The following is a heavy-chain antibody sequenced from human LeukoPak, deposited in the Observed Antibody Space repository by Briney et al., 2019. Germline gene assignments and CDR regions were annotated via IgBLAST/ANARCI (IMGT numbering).Heavy chain of an antibody. CDR3: ARDLSHDSSGYSDY. CDR1: GFTFSSYS. Sequence: PGGSLRLSCAASGFTFSSYSMNWVRQAPGKGLEWVSYISSSSSTIYYADSVKGRFTISRDNAKNSLYLQMNSLRAEDTAVYYCARDLSHDSSGYSDYWGQGTLVTVSS. CDR2: ISSSSSTI. V-gene: IGHV3-48*01. J-gene: IGHJ4*02. D-gene: IGHD3-22*01.